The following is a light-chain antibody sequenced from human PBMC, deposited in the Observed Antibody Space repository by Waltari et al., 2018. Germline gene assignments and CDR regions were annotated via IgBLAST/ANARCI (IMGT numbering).Light chain of an antibody. Sequence: QSALSQPRSVSGSPGQSVTISCTGTNSNIGGYNYVSWYQHHPGKVPKLTIYDVSKRPSGVPDRFSGSKSGNTASLTISGLQAEDEAHYYCCSYAGRLWVFDGGTNLTVL. CDR1: NSNIGGYNY. V-gene: IGLV2-11*01. J-gene: IGLJ3*02. CDR3: CSYAGRLWV. CDR2: DVS.